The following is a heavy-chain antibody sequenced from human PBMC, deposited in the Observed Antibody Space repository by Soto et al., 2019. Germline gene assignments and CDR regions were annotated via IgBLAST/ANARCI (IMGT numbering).Heavy chain of an antibody. Sequence: QIQLVESGGDVGQPGKSLRLSCAASGFNFGFFGMHCVRQAPGKGLEWVAFISGDGINTQYADSVRGRFTLSRDYSRKTMYLQMDSLRDEDTALYYCARGNLSFDFDSWGLGTLVTVSS. V-gene: IGHV3-30*03. J-gene: IGHJ4*02. CDR2: ISGDGINT. CDR1: GFNFGFFG. CDR3: ARGNLSFDFDS. D-gene: IGHD1-26*01.